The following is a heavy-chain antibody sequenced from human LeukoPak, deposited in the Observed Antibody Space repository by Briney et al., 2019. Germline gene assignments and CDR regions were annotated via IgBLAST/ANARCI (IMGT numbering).Heavy chain of an antibody. Sequence: SETLSLTCTVSGGSISSYYWSWIRQPPGKGLEWIGYIYYSGSTNYNPSLKSRVTISVDTSKNQFSLKLSSVTAADTAVYYSARSYSSGRSWFDPWGQGTLVTVSS. J-gene: IGHJ5*02. CDR2: IYYSGST. D-gene: IGHD6-19*01. V-gene: IGHV4-59*01. CDR3: ARSYSSGRSWFDP. CDR1: GGSISSYY.